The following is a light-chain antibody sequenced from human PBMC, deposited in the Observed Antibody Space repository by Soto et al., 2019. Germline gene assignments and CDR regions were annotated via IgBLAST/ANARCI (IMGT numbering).Light chain of an antibody. CDR2: RNN. CDR1: SSNIGTNY. V-gene: IGLV1-47*01. J-gene: IGLJ1*01. Sequence: QSVLAQPPSASGTPGQRVTMSCSGRSSNIGTNYVYWYQQLPGTAPKILIYRNNQRPSGVPDRFSGSKSGTSASLAISGLRSEDESDYYCAAWDDSLSGFYVFGTGTKVTVL. CDR3: AAWDDSLSGFYV.